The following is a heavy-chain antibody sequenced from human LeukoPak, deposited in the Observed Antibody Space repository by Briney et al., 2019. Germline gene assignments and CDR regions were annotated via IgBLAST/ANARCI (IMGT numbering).Heavy chain of an antibody. J-gene: IGHJ4*02. V-gene: IGHV7-4-1*02. Sequence: ASVKVSCKASGYTFTTYAINWVRQAPGQGLEWMGWINTNTGDPTYAQGFTGRFVFSLDTSVSTTYLQISSLKAEDTAVYYCATDTSGYYTYYFDYWGQGTLVTVSS. CDR3: ATDTSGYYTYYFDY. CDR1: GYTFTTYA. CDR2: INTNTGDP. D-gene: IGHD3-3*01.